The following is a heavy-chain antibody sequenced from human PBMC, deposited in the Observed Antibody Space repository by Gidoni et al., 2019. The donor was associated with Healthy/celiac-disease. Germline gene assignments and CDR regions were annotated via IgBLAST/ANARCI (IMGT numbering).Heavy chain of an antibody. CDR1: GYSFTSYW. J-gene: IGHJ3*02. D-gene: IGHD6-13*01. V-gene: IGHV5-51*01. CDR2: ISPGDSDT. Sequence: EVQLVQSGAEVKKHGESLKIFGKGSGYSFTSYWIGWVRKMPGKGLEWMGIISPGDSDTRYRPSFQGQVTLSADKSIRTASLQWSSLKASDTAMYSCARSEAAAGLDAFDIWGQGTMVTVSS. CDR3: ARSEAAAGLDAFDI.